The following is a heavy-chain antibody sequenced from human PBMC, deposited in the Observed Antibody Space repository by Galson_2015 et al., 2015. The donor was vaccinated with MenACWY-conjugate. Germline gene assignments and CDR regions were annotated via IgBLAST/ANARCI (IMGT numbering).Heavy chain of an antibody. V-gene: IGHV3-23*01. Sequence: LRLSCAVSGFTFRQYAMSWIRQAPGTGLEWAAIISDSGAATHYIDSVKGRFTISRDNSKNTLYLQMSRLRAEDTALYYCAKDVYMDVWGKGTTVSVSS. J-gene: IGHJ6*03. CDR2: ISDSGAAT. CDR3: AKDVYMDV. CDR1: GFTFRQYA.